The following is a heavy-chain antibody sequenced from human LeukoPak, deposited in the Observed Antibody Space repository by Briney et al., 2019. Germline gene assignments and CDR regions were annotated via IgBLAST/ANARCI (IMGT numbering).Heavy chain of an antibody. D-gene: IGHD2-2*01. CDR3: ARGFVPAAALYYYYYMDV. Sequence: ASVKVSCTASGYTFTSYGINWVRQATGQGLEWMGWMNPNSGNTGYAKKFQGRVTMTRNTSISTAYMELSSLGSEDTAVYYCARGFVPAAALYYYYYMDVWGKGTTVTVSS. CDR1: GYTFTSYG. CDR2: MNPNSGNT. V-gene: IGHV1-8*01. J-gene: IGHJ6*03.